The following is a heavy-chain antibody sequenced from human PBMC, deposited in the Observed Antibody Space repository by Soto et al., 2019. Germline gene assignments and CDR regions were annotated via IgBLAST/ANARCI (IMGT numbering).Heavy chain of an antibody. Sequence: QVQLQQWGAGPLRPLETLSLTCGVSGGSFSGYYWAWIRQSPGKGLEWIGEINDRGSFNYNPSLKSRVSISVDPSKNHYSLNLRSVTAADTAVYYCARESHDILTGPPWVWYFDLWGRGTLVTVSS. CDR3: ARESHDILTGPPWVWYFDL. CDR2: INDRGSF. CDR1: GGSFSGYY. J-gene: IGHJ2*01. V-gene: IGHV4-34*01. D-gene: IGHD3-9*01.